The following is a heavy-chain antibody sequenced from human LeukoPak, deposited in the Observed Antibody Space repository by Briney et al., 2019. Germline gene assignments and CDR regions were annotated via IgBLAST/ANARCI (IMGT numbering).Heavy chain of an antibody. Sequence: GGSLRLSCAAPGFTFSSYAMHWVRQAPGKGLEWVAVMSYDGSNKYYADSVKGRFTISRDNSKNTLYLQMNSLRAEDTAVYYCARAGGDDYGDYYSYFDYWGQGTLVTVSS. CDR2: MSYDGSNK. CDR3: ARAGGDDYGDYYSYFDY. D-gene: IGHD4-17*01. CDR1: GFTFSSYA. V-gene: IGHV3-30-3*01. J-gene: IGHJ4*02.